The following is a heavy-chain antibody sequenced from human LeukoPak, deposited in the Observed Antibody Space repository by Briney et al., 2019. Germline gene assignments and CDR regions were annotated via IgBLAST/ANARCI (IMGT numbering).Heavy chain of an antibody. Sequence: PGGSLRLSCAASGFTFSSYAMSWVRQAPGKGLEWVSAISGSGGSTYYADSVKGRFTISRDNSKHTLYLQMNSLRAEDTAVYYCAPPTIYGDYVPWGQGTLVTVSS. D-gene: IGHD4-17*01. CDR3: APPTIYGDYVP. CDR2: ISGSGGST. J-gene: IGHJ5*02. CDR1: GFTFSSYA. V-gene: IGHV3-23*01.